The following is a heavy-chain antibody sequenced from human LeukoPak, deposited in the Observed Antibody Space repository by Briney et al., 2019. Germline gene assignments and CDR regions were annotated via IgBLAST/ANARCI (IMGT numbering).Heavy chain of an antibody. CDR1: GGSFSGYY. V-gene: IGHV4-34*01. J-gene: IGHJ4*02. Sequence: SETLSLTCAVYGGSFSGYYWSWIRQPPGKGLEWIGEINHSGSTNYNPSLKSRVTISVDTSKNQFSLKLSSVTAADTAVYYCAADYGDLDTFDYWGQGTLVIVSS. CDR3: AADYGDLDTFDY. CDR2: INHSGST. D-gene: IGHD4-17*01.